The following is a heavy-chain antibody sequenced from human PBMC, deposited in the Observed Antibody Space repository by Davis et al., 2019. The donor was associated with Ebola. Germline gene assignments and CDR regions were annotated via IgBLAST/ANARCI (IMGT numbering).Heavy chain of an antibody. CDR2: ISGSGGST. CDR3: AHMGHDILTGLPEHFDY. CDR1: GFTFSSYA. D-gene: IGHD3-9*01. V-gene: IGHV3-23*01. Sequence: GESLKISCAASGFTFSSYAMSWVRQAPGKGLEWVSAISGSGGSTYYADSVEGRFTISRDNSKNTRYLQMNSLRAEDTAVNYCAHMGHDILTGLPEHFDYWGQGTLVTVSS. J-gene: IGHJ4*02.